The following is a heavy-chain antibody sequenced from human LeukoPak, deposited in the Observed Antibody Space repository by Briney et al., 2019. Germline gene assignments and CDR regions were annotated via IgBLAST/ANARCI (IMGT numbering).Heavy chain of an antibody. Sequence: GGSLRLSCAVSGFIFSNYAMNWVRQAPGKGLVWVSHVNSDGSATSYADSVKGRFTISRDIAKNTLYLQMNSLRAEDTGVYYCAKDHYWSIDYWGRGTLVTVSS. D-gene: IGHD3-3*01. CDR2: VNSDGSAT. J-gene: IGHJ4*02. V-gene: IGHV3-74*01. CDR1: GFIFSNYA. CDR3: AKDHYWSIDY.